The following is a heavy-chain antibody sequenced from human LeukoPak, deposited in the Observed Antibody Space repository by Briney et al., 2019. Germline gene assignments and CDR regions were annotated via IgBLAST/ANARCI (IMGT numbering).Heavy chain of an antibody. CDR1: GFTFSNYG. V-gene: IGHV3-30*02. Sequence: PGGSLRLSCTASGFTFSNYGMHWVRQAPGKGLEWVAFIRCDGSNKYYADSVKGRFGISRDSSKNTLYLQMNSLRVEDTAVYYCAKGINYYDSSGYYYWGQGTLVTVSS. CDR3: AKGINYYDSSGYYY. CDR2: IRCDGSNK. D-gene: IGHD3-22*01. J-gene: IGHJ4*02.